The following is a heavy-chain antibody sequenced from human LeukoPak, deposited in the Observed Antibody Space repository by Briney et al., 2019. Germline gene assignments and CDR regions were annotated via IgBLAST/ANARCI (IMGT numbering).Heavy chain of an antibody. V-gene: IGHV3-48*03. Sequence: GGSLRLSCAVSGFPFSVYEMNWVRQAPGKGLEWVSNIGSSGKTIYYADSARGRFSISRDNAKSSLYLQMNSLRVEDTAVYYCALLAVASDFDYWGQGALVTVSS. D-gene: IGHD6-19*01. CDR3: ALLAVASDFDY. CDR1: GFPFSVYE. CDR2: IGSSGKTI. J-gene: IGHJ4*02.